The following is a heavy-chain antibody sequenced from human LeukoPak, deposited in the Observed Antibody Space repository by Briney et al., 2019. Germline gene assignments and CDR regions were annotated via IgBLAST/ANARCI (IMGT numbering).Heavy chain of an antibody. Sequence: ASVKVSCKASGYTFTCYYMHWVRQAPGQELEWMGIINPSGGSTSYAQKFQGRVTMTRDTSTSTVYMELSSLRSEDTAVYYCASPDSSGYYYLDYWGQGTLVTVSS. J-gene: IGHJ4*02. CDR3: ASPDSSGYYYLDY. D-gene: IGHD3-22*01. CDR1: GYTFTCYY. CDR2: INPSGGST. V-gene: IGHV1-46*01.